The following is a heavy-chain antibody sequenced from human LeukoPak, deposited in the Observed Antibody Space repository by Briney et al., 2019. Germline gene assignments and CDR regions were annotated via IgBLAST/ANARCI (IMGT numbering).Heavy chain of an antibody. CDR2: ILFDGNNK. CDR1: GFTFSTYG. J-gene: IGHJ4*02. V-gene: IGHV3-30*18. Sequence: GGSLRLSCAASGFTFSTYGMHWVRQAPGKGLEWVAVILFDGNNKYYADSVRGRFTISRDNSKNTLYLQMNSLRDEDTAVYYCAKDAEHSSGWYPGNWGQGTLVTVPS. CDR3: AKDAEHSSGWYPGN. D-gene: IGHD6-13*01.